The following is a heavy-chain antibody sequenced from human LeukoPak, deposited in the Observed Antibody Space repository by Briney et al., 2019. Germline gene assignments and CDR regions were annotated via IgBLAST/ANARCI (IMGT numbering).Heavy chain of an antibody. D-gene: IGHD6-13*01. CDR3: ARERNIAAAPDC. CDR2: ISSSSSYI. CDR1: AFTFSSYS. J-gene: IGHJ4*02. V-gene: IGHV3-21*01. Sequence: KPGGSLRLSCAASAFTFSSYSMNWVRQAPGKGLEWISSISSSSSYIYYADSVKGRFTISRDNAKNSLYLQMNSLRAEDTAMYYCARERNIAAAPDCWGQGTLVTVSS.